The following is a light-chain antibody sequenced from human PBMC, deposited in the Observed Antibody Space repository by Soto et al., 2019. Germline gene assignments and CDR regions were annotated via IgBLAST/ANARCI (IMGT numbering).Light chain of an antibody. V-gene: IGKV3-20*01. CDR2: AAS. J-gene: IGKJ1*01. Sequence: EIALTQSPGTLSLSPGERATLSCRASQSVTANYLAWYQQKPGQAPRLLIYAASIGATGIPDRFSGSGSGTDFSLIIRRLQPEDFAVYLCLQYGVHLCTFGQGTKVEIK. CDR1: QSVTANY. CDR3: LQYGVHLCT.